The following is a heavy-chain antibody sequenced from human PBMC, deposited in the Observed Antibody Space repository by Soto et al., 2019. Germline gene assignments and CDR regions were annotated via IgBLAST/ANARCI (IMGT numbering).Heavy chain of an antibody. CDR2: IYYSGNT. V-gene: IGHV4-31*03. CDR3: ARDSPYYSGMDV. Sequence: SETLSLTCTVSGGSISSGGYYWSWNRQHPGKGLEWIGYIYYSGNTYYNPSLKSRITISVDMSKNQVSLRLTSVTAADTAVYYCARDSPYYSGMDVWGQGTTVTVSS. J-gene: IGHJ6*02. CDR1: GGSISSGGYY.